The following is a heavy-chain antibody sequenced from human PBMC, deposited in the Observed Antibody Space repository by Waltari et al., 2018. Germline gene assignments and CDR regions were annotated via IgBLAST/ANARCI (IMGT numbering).Heavy chain of an antibody. CDR1: GLTLSTSW. D-gene: IGHD3-3*01. V-gene: IGHV3-7*01. Sequence: VESGGGLVQPGGSLRLSCAASGLTLSTSWMTGVRQAPGKGLEWVANIKTDGSEKYYVDSVKGRFTISRDNAKNSLSLQMSTLRAEDTGRYYCARDWSGSGRGINYWGQGTLVTVSS. CDR3: ARDWSGSGRGINY. J-gene: IGHJ4*02. CDR2: IKTDGSEK.